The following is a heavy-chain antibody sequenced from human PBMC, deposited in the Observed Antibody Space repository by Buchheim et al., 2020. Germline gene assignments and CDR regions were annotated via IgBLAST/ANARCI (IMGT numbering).Heavy chain of an antibody. CDR3: AGYPVEGQLQYYYYGMDV. D-gene: IGHD6-6*01. V-gene: IGHV5-10-1*03. CDR2: IDPSDSYT. CDR1: GYSFTSYW. J-gene: IGHJ6*02. Sequence: EVQLVQSGAEVKKPGESLRISCKGSGYSFTSYWISWVRQMPGKGLEWMGRIDPSDSYTNYSPSFQGHVTIPADKSISTAYPQWSSLKASDTAMYYCAGYPVEGQLQYYYYGMDVWGQGTT.